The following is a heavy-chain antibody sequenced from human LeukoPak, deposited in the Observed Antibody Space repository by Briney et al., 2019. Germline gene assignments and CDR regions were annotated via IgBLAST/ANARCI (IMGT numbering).Heavy chain of an antibody. CDR3: AAFRDGYNWHLDS. Sequence: SETLSLTCTVSSGSITGYYWNWIRQPPGKGLEWLGYIYHTGSTKYNHSLKSRVTISLDMSKNQFSLKLSSVTAADTAVYYCAAFRDGYNWHLDSWGQGTLVTVSS. J-gene: IGHJ4*02. CDR1: SGSITGYY. CDR2: IYHTGST. D-gene: IGHD5-24*01. V-gene: IGHV4-59*01.